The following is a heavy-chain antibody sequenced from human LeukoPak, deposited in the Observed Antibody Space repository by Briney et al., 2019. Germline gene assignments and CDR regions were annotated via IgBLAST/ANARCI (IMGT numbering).Heavy chain of an antibody. CDR3: ARDYGGSSPFDY. J-gene: IGHJ4*02. CDR2: ISSSGSDI. CDR1: GFTFTTYW. V-gene: IGHV3-21*05. D-gene: IGHD4-23*01. Sequence: PGGSLRLSCAASGFTFTTYWMSWVRQLPGTGLEWVSYISSSGSDIYYADSVKGRFTISRDNAKNSLYLHMNSLRAEDTAVYYCARDYGGSSPFDYWGQGTLVTVSS.